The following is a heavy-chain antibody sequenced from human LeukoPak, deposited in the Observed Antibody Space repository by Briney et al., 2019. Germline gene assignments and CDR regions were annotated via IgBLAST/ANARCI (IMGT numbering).Heavy chain of an antibody. Sequence: PGGSLRLSCKASGFPFEDYGMSWVRQAPGKGLEWVSGISWNSGSIGYADSVKGRFTISRDNAKNSLYLQMNSLRAEDTALYYCAKDGGYDILTGYFRSFDYWGQGTLVTVSS. CDR2: ISWNSGSI. D-gene: IGHD3-9*01. CDR3: AKDGGYDILTGYFRSFDY. V-gene: IGHV3-9*01. J-gene: IGHJ4*02. CDR1: GFPFEDYG.